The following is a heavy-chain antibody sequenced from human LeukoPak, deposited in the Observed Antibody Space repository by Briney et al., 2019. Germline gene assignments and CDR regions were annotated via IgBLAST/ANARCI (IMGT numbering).Heavy chain of an antibody. CDR2: IYYSGTT. Sequence: SETLSLTCTVSGGSISYYYWSWVRQSPGKGLEWIGYIYYSGTTNYNPSLKSRVTISVDTSKNQFSLQLRSVTAADSAVYYCAREDPQTRVPEGMDVWGQGTTVTVSS. D-gene: IGHD4/OR15-4a*01. CDR1: GGSISYYY. CDR3: AREDPQTRVPEGMDV. V-gene: IGHV4-59*01. J-gene: IGHJ6*02.